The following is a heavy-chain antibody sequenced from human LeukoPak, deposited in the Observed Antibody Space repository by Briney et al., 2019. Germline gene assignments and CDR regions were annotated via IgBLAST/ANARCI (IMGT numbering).Heavy chain of an antibody. Sequence: GGSLRLSCAASGFTFSSYSMNWVRQAPGKGLEWVSSISSSSSYIYYADSVKGRFTISRDNAKNSLYLQMNSLRAEDTAVYYCAKDSEYQLTSGAFDIWGQGTMVTVSS. J-gene: IGHJ3*02. D-gene: IGHD2-2*01. CDR2: ISSSSSYI. CDR1: GFTFSSYS. CDR3: AKDSEYQLTSGAFDI. V-gene: IGHV3-21*01.